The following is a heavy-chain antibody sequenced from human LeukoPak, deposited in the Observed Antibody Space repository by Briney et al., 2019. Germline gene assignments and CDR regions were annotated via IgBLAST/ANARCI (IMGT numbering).Heavy chain of an antibody. CDR2: INPNSGGT. Sequence: ASVKVSCKASGYTFTGYYMHWVRQAPGQGLEWMGWINPNSGGTNYAQKFQGRVTITRDTSISTAYMELSRLRSDDTAVYYCARSKNQLLATYYFDYWGQGTLVTVSS. V-gene: IGHV1-2*02. D-gene: IGHD2-2*01. CDR3: ARSKNQLLATYYFDY. CDR1: GYTFTGYY. J-gene: IGHJ4*02.